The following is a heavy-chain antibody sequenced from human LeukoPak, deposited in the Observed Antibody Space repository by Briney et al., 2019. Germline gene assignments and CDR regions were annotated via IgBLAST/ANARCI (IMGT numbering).Heavy chain of an antibody. D-gene: IGHD2-2*02. J-gene: IGHJ3*02. CDR1: GYSFTSYW. V-gene: IGHV5-51*01. CDR3: ARQADGDIVVVPAAIGSDAFDI. CDR2: IYPGDSDT. Sequence: GEPLKISCKGSGYSFTSYWIGWVRQMPGKGLEWMGIIYPGDSDTRYSPSFQGQVPISADKSISTAYLQWSSLKASDTAMYYCARQADGDIVVVPAAIGSDAFDIWGQGTMVTVSS.